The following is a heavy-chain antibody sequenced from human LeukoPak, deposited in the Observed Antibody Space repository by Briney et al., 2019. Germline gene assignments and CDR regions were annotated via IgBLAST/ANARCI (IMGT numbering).Heavy chain of an antibody. CDR1: GGSISSSNW. V-gene: IGHV4-4*02. Sequence: SETLSLTCAVPGGSISSSNWWSWVRQPPGKGLEWIGEIYHSGSTNYNPSLKSRVTISVDKSKNQFSLKLSSVTAADTAVYYCARARLYYGSGRGYFDYWGQGTLVTVSS. J-gene: IGHJ4*02. CDR3: ARARLYYGSGRGYFDY. D-gene: IGHD3-10*01. CDR2: IYHSGST.